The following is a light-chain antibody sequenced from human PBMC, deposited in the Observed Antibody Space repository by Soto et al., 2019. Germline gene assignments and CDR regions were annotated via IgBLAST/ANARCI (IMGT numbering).Light chain of an antibody. V-gene: IGLV2-14*01. CDR2: DVT. J-gene: IGLJ1*01. CDR3: SSYTSSTSYV. CDR1: SSDVGGYDY. Sequence: QSVLTQPASVPGSPGQSITISCTGTSSDVGGYDYVSWYQQHPGKAPKLMIYDVTNRPSGVSNRFSGSKSGNTASLTISGLQAEDEASYYCSSYTSSTSYVFGTGTKVTVL.